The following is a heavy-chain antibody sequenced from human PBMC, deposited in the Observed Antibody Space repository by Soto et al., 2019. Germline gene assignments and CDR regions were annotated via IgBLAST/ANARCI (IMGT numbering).Heavy chain of an antibody. V-gene: IGHV3-30*03. D-gene: IGHD6-13*01. J-gene: IGHJ4*02. CDR2: ISYDGSDK. Sequence: QVQLVESGGGVVQPGRSLRLSCAASGFTFSSYGMHLVRQAPGKGLEWVALISYDGSDKYYADSVKGRFTISRDNSKNTLSLQMNSLRVEDTAVYYCGAGQYFSDYWGQGTLVTVSS. CDR1: GFTFSSYG. CDR3: GAGQYFSDY.